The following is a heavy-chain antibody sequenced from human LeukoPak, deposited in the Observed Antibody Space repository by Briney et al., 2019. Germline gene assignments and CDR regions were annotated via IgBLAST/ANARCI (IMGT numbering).Heavy chain of an antibody. Sequence: ASVKVSCKASGYTFTGYYMHWVRQAPGQGLEWMGWINPNSGGTNYAQKFQGWVTMTRDTSISTAYMELSRLRSDDTAVYYCAREGTPNTAYYYYYGMDVWGQGTTVTVSS. CDR3: AREGTPNTAYYYYYGMDV. CDR1: GYTFTGYY. J-gene: IGHJ6*02. CDR2: INPNSGGT. V-gene: IGHV1-2*04. D-gene: IGHD5-18*01.